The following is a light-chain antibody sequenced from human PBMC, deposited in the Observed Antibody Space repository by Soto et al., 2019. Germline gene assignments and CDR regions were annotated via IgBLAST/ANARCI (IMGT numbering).Light chain of an antibody. CDR1: ESVTSS. CDR2: AAS. J-gene: IGKJ5*01. CDR3: QQYNNWPYT. Sequence: EIVMTQSPATLSVSPGDRATLSCRASESVTSSLAWYQQKPGQPPRLLIYAASTRATGIPARFSGSGSGTDLTLTISSLQSEDFAVYYCQQYNNWPYTFGQGTRLEIK. V-gene: IGKV3-15*01.